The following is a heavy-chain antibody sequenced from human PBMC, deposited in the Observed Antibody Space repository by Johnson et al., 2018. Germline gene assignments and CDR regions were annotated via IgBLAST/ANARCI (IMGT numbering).Heavy chain of an antibody. D-gene: IGHD3-10*01. V-gene: IGHV3-21*01. CDR2: ISSSSSYI. J-gene: IGHJ6*03. CDR1: GFTFSSYW. Sequence: VQLVESGGGLVQPGGSXRLSCAASGFTFSSYWMHWVRQAPGKGLVWVSSISSSSSYIYNGDSVKGRFTISRDNAKNALYLQMNSLRAEDTAVYYCARLCPGFGELLYYYYYMDVWGKGTTVTVSS. CDR3: ARLCPGFGELLYYYYYMDV.